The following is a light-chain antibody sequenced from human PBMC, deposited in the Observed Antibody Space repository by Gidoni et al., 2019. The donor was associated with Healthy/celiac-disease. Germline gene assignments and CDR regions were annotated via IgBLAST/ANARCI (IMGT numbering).Light chain of an antibody. CDR3: QQYNNRPPWT. CDR2: GAS. Sequence: ERVMPHAPATLSVSPGEKATLSCRASQSVSSNLAWYQQKPGQAPRLLIYGASTRATGIPVRFSGSGSGTEFTLTISSLQSEHFAVYYCQQYNNRPPWTFGQGTQVDIK. CDR1: QSVSSN. V-gene: IGKV3-15*01. J-gene: IGKJ1*01.